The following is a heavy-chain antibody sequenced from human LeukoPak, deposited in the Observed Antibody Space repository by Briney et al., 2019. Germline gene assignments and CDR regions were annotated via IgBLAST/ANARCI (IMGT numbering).Heavy chain of an antibody. J-gene: IGHJ5*02. V-gene: IGHV3-74*01. Sequence: VASLRLACKASGISFSSHWMHWVRQAPGKGLVWVAHINPDGSSTTYAHSLKGRFTISRDNSKNTLYLQMNRMRAEDTAVYYWLRDIYMGTTWFMGQGWFDPWGQGTLVTVSS. CDR1: GISFSSHW. CDR2: INPDGSST. D-gene: IGHD3-10*01. CDR3: LRDIYMGTTWFMGQGWFDP.